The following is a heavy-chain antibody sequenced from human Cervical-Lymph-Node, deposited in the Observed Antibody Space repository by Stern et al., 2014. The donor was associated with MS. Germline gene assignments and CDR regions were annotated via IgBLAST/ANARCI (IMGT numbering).Heavy chain of an antibody. CDR3: ARVDYYESSGFFMY. V-gene: IGHV1-18*01. D-gene: IGHD3-22*01. J-gene: IGHJ4*02. CDR1: GYTFTMFG. CDR2: NSHDTSNS. Sequence: QVQLVQSGPEVKKPGASVRVPCKASGYTFTMFGLSWVRQAPGQGLAWMGWNSHDTSNSNFAEKFQGRVTLTTDTSTDTAYMELRNLKSDDTAVYYCARVDYYESSGFFMYWGQGTLVTVSS.